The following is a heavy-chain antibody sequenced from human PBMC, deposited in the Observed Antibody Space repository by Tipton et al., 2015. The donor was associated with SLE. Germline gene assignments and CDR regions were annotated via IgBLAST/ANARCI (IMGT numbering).Heavy chain of an antibody. CDR3: ARDHYYFGSGSLGAFDI. J-gene: IGHJ3*02. CDR2: IYYSGYT. D-gene: IGHD3-10*01. V-gene: IGHV4-31*03. Sequence: TLSLTCTVSGGSISIDPYYWSWIRHLPGKGLEWIGYIYYSGYTYYSPSLESRVSISRDTSKNQFSLRLNSVTAADTAVYYCARDHYYFGSGSLGAFDIWGQGTMVTVSS. CDR1: GGSISIDPYY.